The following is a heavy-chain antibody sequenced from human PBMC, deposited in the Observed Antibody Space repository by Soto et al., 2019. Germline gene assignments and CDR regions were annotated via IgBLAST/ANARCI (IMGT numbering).Heavy chain of an antibody. V-gene: IGHV4-30-4*01. CDR3: VRTAREGAVAPHWFDR. Sequence: PSETLSLTCTVSGASIRSTDYYWSRIRQAPGKGLEWIGYVYYTGSTYYNPSLMSRLTISVDTSKNQFSLKLTSVTAAETAVYYCVRTAREGAVAPHWFDRWGQGTQITVS. J-gene: IGHJ5*02. D-gene: IGHD2-21*02. CDR1: GASIRSTDYY. CDR2: VYYTGST.